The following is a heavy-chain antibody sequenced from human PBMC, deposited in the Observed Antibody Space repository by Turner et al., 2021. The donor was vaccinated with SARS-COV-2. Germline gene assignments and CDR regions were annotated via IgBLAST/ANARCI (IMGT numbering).Heavy chain of an antibody. Sequence: EVQLVESGGGLVKPGGSLRLSCAASGFTFSSFNMNWVRQAPGKGLEWVSSIRSGSSYIYYADSVKGRFTISRDNAKNSLYLQMNSLRAEDTAVYYCARVFPEVAGYSSSWYSYYYGMDVWGQGTTVTVSS. CDR2: IRSGSSYI. CDR3: ARVFPEVAGYSSSWYSYYYGMDV. CDR1: GFTFSSFN. J-gene: IGHJ6*02. V-gene: IGHV3-21*01. D-gene: IGHD6-13*01.